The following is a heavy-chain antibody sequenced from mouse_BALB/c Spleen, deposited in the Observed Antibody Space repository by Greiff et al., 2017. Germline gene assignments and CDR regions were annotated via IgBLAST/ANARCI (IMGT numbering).Heavy chain of an antibody. J-gene: IGHJ3*01. CDR3: ARGNDGYYLWFAY. CDR2: IDPSDSET. Sequence: VQLQQSGPQLVRPGASVKISCKASGYSFTSYWMHWVKQRPGQGLEWIGMIDPSDSETRLNQKFKDKATLTVDKSSSTAYMQLSSPTSEDSAVYYCARGNDGYYLWFAYWGQGTLVTVSA. V-gene: IGHV1S126*01. D-gene: IGHD2-3*01. CDR1: GYSFTSYW.